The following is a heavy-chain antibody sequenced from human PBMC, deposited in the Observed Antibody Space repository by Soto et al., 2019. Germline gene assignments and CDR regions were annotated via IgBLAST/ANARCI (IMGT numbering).Heavy chain of an antibody. V-gene: IGHV6-1*01. CDR1: GDSVSSNSAA. CDR2: AYYRSKWYN. D-gene: IGHD6-13*01. Sequence: SQTLSLTCAISGDSVSSNSAAWNWIRQSPSRGLEWLGRAYYRSKWYNDYAVSVKSRITINPDTSKNQFSLQLNSVTPEDTAVYYRAGSIAAAAPATDPWGQGTLVTVSS. CDR3: AGSIAAAAPATDP. J-gene: IGHJ5*02.